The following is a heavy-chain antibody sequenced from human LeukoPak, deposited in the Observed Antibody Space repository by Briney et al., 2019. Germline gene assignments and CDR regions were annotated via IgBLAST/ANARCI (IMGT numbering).Heavy chain of an antibody. V-gene: IGHV1-18*01. D-gene: IGHD3-10*01. J-gene: IGHJ4*02. Sequence: ASVKVSCKASGYTFTSYGISWVRQAPGQGLEWMGWISAYNGNTNYAQKLQGRVTMTTDTSTSTAHMELRSLRSDDTAVYYCARDSHGMVRGVMVYWGQGTLVTVSS. CDR3: ARDSHGMVRGVMVY. CDR2: ISAYNGNT. CDR1: GYTFTSYG.